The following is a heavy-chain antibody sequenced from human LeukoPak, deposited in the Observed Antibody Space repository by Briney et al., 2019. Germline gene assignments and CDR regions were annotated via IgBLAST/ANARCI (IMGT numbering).Heavy chain of an antibody. CDR2: ISTKNGYT. Sequence: ASVKVSCKTSGDTFTSYGINWVRQAPGQGLEWVGSISTKNGYTKLAQKFQGRVAMTKDTSANTTYMDLKSLTFDDTAVYYCVREKLWFGEFPFDNWGQGTLVSVSS. J-gene: IGHJ4*02. D-gene: IGHD3-10*01. CDR3: VREKLWFGEFPFDN. V-gene: IGHV1-18*01. CDR1: GDTFTSYG.